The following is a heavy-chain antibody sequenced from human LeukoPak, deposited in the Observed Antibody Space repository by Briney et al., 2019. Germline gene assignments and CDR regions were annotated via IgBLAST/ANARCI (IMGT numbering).Heavy chain of an antibody. Sequence: SETLSLTCAVYGGSFSGYYWSWIRQPPGKGLEWIGEIKHSGSTNYNPSLKSRVTVSVDTSKNQFSLKLSSVTAADTAVYYCARQVRIDWRGYYYGMDVWGQGTTVTVSS. CDR1: GGSFSGYY. D-gene: IGHD2-21*01. V-gene: IGHV4-34*01. J-gene: IGHJ6*02. CDR2: IKHSGST. CDR3: ARQVRIDWRGYYYGMDV.